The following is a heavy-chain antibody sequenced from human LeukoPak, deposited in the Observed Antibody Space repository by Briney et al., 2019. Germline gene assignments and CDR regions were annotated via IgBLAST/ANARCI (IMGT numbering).Heavy chain of an antibody. CDR1: GFTFSSYA. D-gene: IGHD1-26*01. CDR2: ISGSGGST. Sequence: GGSLRLSCAASGFTFSSYAMSWVRQAPGKGLEWVSAISGSGGSTYYADSVKGRFTISRDNSKDTLYLQMNSLRAEDTAVYYCAIDPSGSYPHYGMDVWGQGTTVTVSS. CDR3: AIDPSGSYPHYGMDV. V-gene: IGHV3-23*01. J-gene: IGHJ6*02.